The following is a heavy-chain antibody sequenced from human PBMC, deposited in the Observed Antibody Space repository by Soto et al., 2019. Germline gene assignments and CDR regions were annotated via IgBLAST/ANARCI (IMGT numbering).Heavy chain of an antibody. V-gene: IGHV3-23*01. D-gene: IGHD2-2*02. J-gene: IGHJ4*02. Sequence: EVQLLDSGGGLVQPGGSLRLSCAASGFTFSSYAMSWVRQAPGKGLEWVSSISGSGDSTYYADSVEGRFTISRDNSKNTVYLQMNSLRAEDTAVYYCAQDAPTIIVLVPTAISYWGQGTLVTVSS. CDR2: ISGSGDST. CDR3: AQDAPTIIVLVPTAISY. CDR1: GFTFSSYA.